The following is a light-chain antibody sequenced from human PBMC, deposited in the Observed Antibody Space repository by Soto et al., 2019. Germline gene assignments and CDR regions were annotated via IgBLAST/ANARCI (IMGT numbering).Light chain of an antibody. CDR2: DVS. CDR1: SSDVGGYNY. V-gene: IGLV2-11*01. CDR3: CSYAGSSPWV. J-gene: IGLJ3*02. Sequence: QSALTQPRSVSGSPGQPVTISCTGTSSDVGGYNYVSWYQQHPGKAPKLMIYDVSKRPSGVPDRFSGSKSGNTASLTISGLQAEDEADYYCCSYAGSSPWVFGGGTQLTVL.